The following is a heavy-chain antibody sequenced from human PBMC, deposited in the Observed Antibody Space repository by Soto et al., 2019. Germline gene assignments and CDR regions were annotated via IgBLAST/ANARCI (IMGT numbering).Heavy chain of an antibody. CDR1: GGSISSGDYY. CDR3: ARALGATSLLFDY. J-gene: IGHJ4*02. D-gene: IGHD1-26*01. V-gene: IGHV4-30-4*01. Sequence: SETLSLTCIVSGGSISSGDYYWSWIRQPPGKGLEWIGYIYYSGSTYYNPSLKSRVTISVDTSKNQFSLKLSSVTAADTAVYYCARALGATSLLFDYWGQGTLVTVSS. CDR2: IYYSGST.